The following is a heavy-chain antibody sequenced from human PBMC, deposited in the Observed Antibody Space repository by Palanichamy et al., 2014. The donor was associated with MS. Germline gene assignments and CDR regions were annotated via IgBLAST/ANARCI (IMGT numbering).Heavy chain of an antibody. CDR2: IHVGGVAT. V-gene: IGHV3-23*01. D-gene: IGHD2-15*01. J-gene: IGHJ4*02. CDR1: RFTFGIHA. Sequence: EVQLMESGGGLVQPGGSLRLSCAASRFTFGIHAMSWVRQAPGRGLEWVSSIHVGGVATFYADSVKGRFTISRDNSKSTLYLQMNSLRAEDTAIYYCAKGTGGSGYDYWGQGALVTVSS. CDR3: AKGTGGSGYDY.